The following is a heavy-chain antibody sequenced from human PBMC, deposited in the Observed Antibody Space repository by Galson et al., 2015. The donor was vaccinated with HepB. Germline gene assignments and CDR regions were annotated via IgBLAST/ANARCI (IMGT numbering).Heavy chain of an antibody. D-gene: IGHD5/OR15-5a*01. CDR3: ARDSRVYRGFAFDI. J-gene: IGHJ3*02. V-gene: IGHV3-66*02. CDR1: GFTVSSNY. CDR2: IYSGGST. Sequence: SLRLSCAASGFTVSSNYMSWVRQAPGKGLEWVSVIYSGGSTYYADSVKGRFTISRDNSKNTLYLQMNSLRAEDTAVYYCARDSRVYRGFAFDIWGQGTMVTVSS.